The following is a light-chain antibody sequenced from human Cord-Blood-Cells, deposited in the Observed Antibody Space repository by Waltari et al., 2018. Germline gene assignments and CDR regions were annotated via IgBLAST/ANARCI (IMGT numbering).Light chain of an antibody. CDR3: QQYGSSRRT. Sequence: EIVLTQSPGTLSLSPGERATLSCRASQSVSSSYLAWYQQKPGQAPRLLIYGASSRATGIPDRFSGSGDGTDFTLTISRLEPECFAVYYYQQYGSSRRTCGQGSKVEIK. V-gene: IGKV3-20*01. CDR2: GAS. CDR1: QSVSSSY. J-gene: IGKJ1*01.